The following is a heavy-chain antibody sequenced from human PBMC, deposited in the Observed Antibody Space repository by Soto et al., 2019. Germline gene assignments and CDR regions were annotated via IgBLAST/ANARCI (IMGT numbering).Heavy chain of an antibody. V-gene: IGHV3-23*01. CDR2: ISGSGGST. D-gene: IGHD3-3*01. Sequence: GSLRLSCAASGFTFSSYAMSWVRQAPGKGLEWVSAISGSGGSTYYADSVKGRFTISRDNSKNTLYLQMNSLRAEDTAVYYCAKAYDFWSGFDWFDPWGQGTLVTVSS. CDR3: AKAYDFWSGFDWFDP. J-gene: IGHJ5*02. CDR1: GFTFSSYA.